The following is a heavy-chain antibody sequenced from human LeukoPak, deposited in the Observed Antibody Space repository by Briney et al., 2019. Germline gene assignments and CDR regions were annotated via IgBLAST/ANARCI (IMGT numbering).Heavy chain of an antibody. CDR3: AKDARRINMIGVVTKRAGYFDY. D-gene: IGHD3-22*01. Sequence: GGTLRLSCAASGFTFSSYGMSWVRQAPGKGLEWVALGRFTISRDNSKNTLYLQMNSLRGDDTAVYYCAKDARRINMIGVVTKRAGYFDYWGQGTLVTVSS. CDR1: GFTFSSYG. V-gene: IGHV3-30*02. J-gene: IGHJ4*02.